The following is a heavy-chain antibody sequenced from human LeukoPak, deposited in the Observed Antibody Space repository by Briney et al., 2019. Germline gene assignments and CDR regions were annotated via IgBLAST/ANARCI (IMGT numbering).Heavy chain of an antibody. CDR1: GFTFSSYE. D-gene: IGHD2-15*01. Sequence: GGSLRLSCTASGFTFSSYEMDWVRQAPGKGLEWVSYISPSGTTIYDADSVKGRFTISRDNARNSLYLQMNSLTAEDTAVYYCARDSGGQYGMDVWGQGTTVTVS. V-gene: IGHV3-48*03. CDR3: ARDSGGQYGMDV. J-gene: IGHJ6*02. CDR2: ISPSGTTI.